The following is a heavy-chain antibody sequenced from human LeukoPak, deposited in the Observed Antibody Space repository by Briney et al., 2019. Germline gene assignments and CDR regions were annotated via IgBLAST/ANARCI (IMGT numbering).Heavy chain of an antibody. CDR2: ITHSGST. CDR3: ARGSLYYYGSGSYYS. V-gene: IGHV4-34*01. CDR1: GVSFTGYY. Sequence: SETLSLTCTVYGVSFTGYYWSWIRQPPGKGLEWIGEITHSGSTNYNPSLKSRVTISVDTSKNQFSLKLSSVTAADTAVYYCARGSLYYYGSGSYYSWGQGTLVTVSS. D-gene: IGHD3-10*01. J-gene: IGHJ5*02.